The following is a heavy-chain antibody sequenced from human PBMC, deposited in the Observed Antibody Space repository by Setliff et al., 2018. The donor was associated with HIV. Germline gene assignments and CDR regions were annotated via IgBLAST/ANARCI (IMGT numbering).Heavy chain of an antibody. Sequence: SETLSLTCTVSGDSVSRSNSYWDWIRQPPGNGLEWIGSIDYNEITYYNPSLKRLVTLSVDTPKNQFSLYLSSVTASDTAVYYCAIHSPNVGVRGDAFEIWGQGTVVTVSS. D-gene: IGHD2-8*01. CDR2: IDYNEIT. CDR1: GDSVSRSNSY. J-gene: IGHJ3*02. V-gene: IGHV4-39*01. CDR3: AIHSPNVGVRGDAFEI.